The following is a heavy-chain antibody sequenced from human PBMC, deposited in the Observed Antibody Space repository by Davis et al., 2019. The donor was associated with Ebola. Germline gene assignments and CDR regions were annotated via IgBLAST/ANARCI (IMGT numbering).Heavy chain of an antibody. J-gene: IGHJ5*02. CDR3: AREATRDGWFDP. Sequence: ASVKVSCKASGYTFTSYYMHWVRQAPGQGLEWMGIINPSGGSTSYAQKFQGRVTMTTDTSTSTAYMELRSLRSDDTAVYYCAREATRDGWFDPWGQGTLVTVSS. CDR2: INPSGGST. CDR1: GYTFTSYY. V-gene: IGHV1-46*01.